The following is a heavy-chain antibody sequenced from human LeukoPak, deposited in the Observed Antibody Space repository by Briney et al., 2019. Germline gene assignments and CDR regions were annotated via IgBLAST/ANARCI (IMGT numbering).Heavy chain of an antibody. CDR3: VRESRPGGARGLYHNLDY. V-gene: IGHV3-7*01. J-gene: IGHJ4*02. Sequence: PGGSLRLSCAASGFSFSTYGMHWVRQAPGKGLEWVANIKEDGTEKNLVDSVKGRFTISRDNTKNLLFLEMNNLRGDDTAIYYCVRESRPGGARGLYHNLDYWGQGTLVAVSS. D-gene: IGHD1-1*01. CDR1: GFSFSTYG. CDR2: IKEDGTEK.